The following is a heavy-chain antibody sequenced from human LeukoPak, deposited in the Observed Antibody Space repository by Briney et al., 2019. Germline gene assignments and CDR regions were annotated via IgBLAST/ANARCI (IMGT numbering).Heavy chain of an antibody. CDR3: ARDPQVSYYGSGSIDY. V-gene: IGHV7-4-1*02. CDR1: GYTFTSYA. Sequence: ASVKVSCKASGYTFTSYAMSWVRQAPGQGLEWMGWINTNTGNPTYAQGFTGRFVFSLDTSVSTAYLQINSLKAEDTAVYYCARDPQVSYYGSGSIDYWGRGTLVTVSS. D-gene: IGHD3-10*01. J-gene: IGHJ4*02. CDR2: INTNTGNP.